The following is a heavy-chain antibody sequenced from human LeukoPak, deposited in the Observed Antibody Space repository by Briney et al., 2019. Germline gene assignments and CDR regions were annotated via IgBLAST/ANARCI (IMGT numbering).Heavy chain of an antibody. CDR3: ARGLPTMVRGVIMLSRNWFDP. J-gene: IGHJ5*02. CDR2: INHSGST. V-gene: IGHV4-34*01. Sequence: SETLSLTCAVYGGSFSGYYWSWIRQPPGKGLEWIGEINHSGSTNYNPSLKSRVTISVDTSKNQFSLKLSSVTAADTAVYYCARGLPTMVRGVIMLSRNWFDPWGQGTLVTVSS. CDR1: GGSFSGYY. D-gene: IGHD3-10*01.